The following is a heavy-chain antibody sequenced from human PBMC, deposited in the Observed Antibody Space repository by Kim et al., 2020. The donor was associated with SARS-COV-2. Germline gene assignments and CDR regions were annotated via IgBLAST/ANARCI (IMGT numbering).Heavy chain of an antibody. CDR3: AHFIERFGEAY. Sequence: GGSLRLSCAASGFTFSSYSMNWVRQAPGKGLEWVSYISSSSTIYYADSVKGRFTISRDNAKNSLYLQMNSLRDEDTAVYYCAHFIERFGEAYWGQGTLVT. D-gene: IGHD3-10*01. CDR2: ISSSSTI. J-gene: IGHJ4*02. V-gene: IGHV3-48*02. CDR1: GFTFSSYS.